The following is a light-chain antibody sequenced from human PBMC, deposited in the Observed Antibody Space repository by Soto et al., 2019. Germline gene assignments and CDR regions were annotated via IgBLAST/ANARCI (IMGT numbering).Light chain of an antibody. V-gene: IGKV1-39*01. CDR1: QTIHNY. J-gene: IGKJ2*01. CDR3: QESFSPLYT. Sequence: DIQLTPSPSSLSASVGDRVTITCRANQTIHNYLNWYQQTPGRAPKLLIYAASNLRGGVPSRFSGGGSGTDFTLTISSLQPEDFATYYCQESFSPLYTFGQGTTLDI. CDR2: AAS.